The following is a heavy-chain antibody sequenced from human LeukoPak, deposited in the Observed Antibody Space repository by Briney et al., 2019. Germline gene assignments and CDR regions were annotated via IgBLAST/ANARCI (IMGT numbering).Heavy chain of an antibody. D-gene: IGHD3-3*01. CDR1: GFTFSSYA. CDR3: AKTTYYDFWSGFRPLYYMDV. V-gene: IGHV3-23*01. Sequence: GGSLRLSCAASGFTFSSYAMSWVRQAPGKGLEWVSAISGSGGSTYYADSVKGRFTISRDNSKNTLYLQMNSLRAEDTAVYYCAKTTYYDFWSGFRPLYYMDVWGKGTTVTVSS. CDR2: ISGSGGST. J-gene: IGHJ6*03.